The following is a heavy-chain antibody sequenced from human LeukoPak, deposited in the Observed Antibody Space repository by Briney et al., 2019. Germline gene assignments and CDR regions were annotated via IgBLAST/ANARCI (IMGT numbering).Heavy chain of an antibody. D-gene: IGHD6-13*01. CDR1: GGSFSVYY. CDR3: ASGTSSQQLVPSDY. CDR2: INHSGST. Sequence: PSETLSLTCAVYGGSFSVYYWSWIRQPPGKGLEWIGEINHSGSTNYNPSLKSRVTISVDTSKNQFSLKLSSVTAADTAVYYCASGTSSQQLVPSDYWGQGTLVTVSS. V-gene: IGHV4-34*01. J-gene: IGHJ4*02.